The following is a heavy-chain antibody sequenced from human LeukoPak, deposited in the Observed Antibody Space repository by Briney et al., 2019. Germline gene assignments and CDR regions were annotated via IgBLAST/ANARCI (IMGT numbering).Heavy chain of an antibody. V-gene: IGHV4-59*01. Sequence: SETLSLTCTVSGGSISSYYWNWIRQPPGKGMGWIGYIYYSGATKYNPSLRSRVTTSMDTSKNQLSLKLSSVTAADTAVYYCARWGTFSSYFDYWGQGTLVTVSS. J-gene: IGHJ4*02. CDR1: GGSISSYY. CDR3: ARWGTFSSYFDY. D-gene: IGHD2/OR15-2a*01. CDR2: IYYSGAT.